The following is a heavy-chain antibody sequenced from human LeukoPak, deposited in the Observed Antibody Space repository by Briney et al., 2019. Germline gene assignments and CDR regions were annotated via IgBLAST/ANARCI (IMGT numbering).Heavy chain of an antibody. CDR3: ARLSPDMLTGYYFGY. CDR1: GGSISSSSYY. D-gene: IGHD3-9*01. Sequence: PSETLSLTCTVSGGSISSSSYYWGWIRQPPGKGLEWIGSIYYSGSTYYNPSLKSRVTISVDTSKNQFSLKLSSVTAADTAVYYCARLSPDMLTGYYFGYWGQGTLVTVSS. V-gene: IGHV4-39*01. CDR2: IYYSGST. J-gene: IGHJ4*02.